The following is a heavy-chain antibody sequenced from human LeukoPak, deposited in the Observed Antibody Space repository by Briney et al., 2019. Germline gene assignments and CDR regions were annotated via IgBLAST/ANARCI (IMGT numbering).Heavy chain of an antibody. V-gene: IGHV4-38-2*02. CDR1: GYSISSGYY. J-gene: IGHJ2*01. Sequence: SETLSLTCTVSGYSISSGYYWGWIRQPPGKGLEWIGSIYHSGSTCYNPSLKSRVTISVDTSKNQFSLKLSSVTAADTAMYYCAKNDYYGNSGSYYDCYFDPWGRGTQVTVSS. CDR2: IYHSGST. D-gene: IGHD3-22*01. CDR3: AKNDYYGNSGSYYDCYFDP.